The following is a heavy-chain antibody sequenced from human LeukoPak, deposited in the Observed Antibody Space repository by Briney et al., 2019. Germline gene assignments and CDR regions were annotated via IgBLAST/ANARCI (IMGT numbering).Heavy chain of an antibody. CDR2: IIPIFGTA. CDR3: ARAEGADIAAAAYFDY. J-gene: IGHJ4*02. Sequence: SVKVSCKASGGTFSSYAISWVRQAPGQGLEWMGGIIPIFGTANYAQKFQGRVTITADESTSTAYMEPSSLRSEDTAVYYCARAEGADIAAAAYFDYWGQGTLVTVSS. CDR1: GGTFSSYA. V-gene: IGHV1-69*13. D-gene: IGHD6-13*01.